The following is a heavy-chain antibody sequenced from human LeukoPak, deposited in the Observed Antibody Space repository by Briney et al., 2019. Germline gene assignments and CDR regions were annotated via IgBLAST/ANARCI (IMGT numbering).Heavy chain of an antibody. J-gene: IGHJ4*02. D-gene: IGHD6-19*01. CDR3: SKDRNVAVAGFAS. V-gene: IGHV3-33*03. CDR1: GFTFSNYG. Sequence: GGSLRLSCAASGFTFSNYGMHWVRQAPGKGLEWVAVIWYDGSNKYYIDSVKGRFTISRDKSKNTLFLQMSDLRAEDTALYYCSKDRNVAVAGFASWGQGTLVTVSS. CDR2: IWYDGSNK.